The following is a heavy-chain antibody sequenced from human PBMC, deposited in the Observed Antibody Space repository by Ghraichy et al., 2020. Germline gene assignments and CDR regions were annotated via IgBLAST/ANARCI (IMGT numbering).Heavy chain of an antibody. Sequence: GGSLRLSCAASGFNFYGFEMNWVRQAPGKGLEWVSYISTRGTTVYYAESVRGRFHISRDNAKSSVYLQMDFLTADDSGTYYCARGEGRNDYWGQGTLVTV. J-gene: IGHJ4*02. CDR2: ISTRGTTV. V-gene: IGHV3-48*03. CDR1: GFNFYGFE. CDR3: ARGEGRNDY.